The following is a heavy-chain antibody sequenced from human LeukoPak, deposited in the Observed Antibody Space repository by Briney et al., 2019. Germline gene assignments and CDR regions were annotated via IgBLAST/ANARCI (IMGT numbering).Heavy chain of an antibody. Sequence: GGSLRLSCAASGFIFSTYSMNWVRQAPGKGLEWVSSISSSSTYIYYADSLKGRFTISRDNANNSLYLEMNSLRAEDTAVYYCARHVSGRWELFFDSWGQGALVTVSS. CDR2: ISSSSTYI. D-gene: IGHD4-23*01. CDR1: GFIFSTYS. J-gene: IGHJ4*02. V-gene: IGHV3-21*01. CDR3: ARHVSGRWELFFDS.